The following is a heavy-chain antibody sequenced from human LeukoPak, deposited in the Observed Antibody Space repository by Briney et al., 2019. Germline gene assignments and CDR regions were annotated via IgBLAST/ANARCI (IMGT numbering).Heavy chain of an antibody. CDR3: AKDWWEPSLYGMDV. J-gene: IGHJ6*02. CDR1: GFTVSSNY. Sequence: GGSLRLSCAASGFTVSSNYMSWVRQAPGKGLEWVSVIYSGGSTYYADSVKGRFTISRDDSKNTLYLQMNSLRAEDTAVYYCAKDWWEPSLYGMDVWGQGTTVTVSS. CDR2: IYSGGST. D-gene: IGHD1-26*01. V-gene: IGHV3-53*01.